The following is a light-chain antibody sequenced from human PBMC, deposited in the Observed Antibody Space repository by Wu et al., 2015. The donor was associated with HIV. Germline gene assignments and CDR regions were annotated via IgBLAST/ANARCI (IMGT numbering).Light chain of an antibody. CDR1: QSISSY. Sequence: DIQMTQSPSSLSASVGDRVTITCRASQSISSYLNWYQQKPGKAPKLLIYVASNLPSGVPSRFSGSGSGTDFTLTINNLQPEDFATYYCQQSYSAPVTFGGGPGWRSNGHDWITFGQGTRLEIK. CDR2: VAS. J-gene: IGKJ5*01. V-gene: IGKV1-39*01. CDR3: QQSYSAPVTFGGGPGWRSNGHDWIT.